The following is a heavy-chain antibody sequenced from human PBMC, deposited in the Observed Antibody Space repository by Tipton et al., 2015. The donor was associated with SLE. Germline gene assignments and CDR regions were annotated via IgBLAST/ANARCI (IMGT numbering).Heavy chain of an antibody. D-gene: IGHD3-22*01. Sequence: SLRLSCAASGFTFSSYSMNWVRQAPGRGLEWVSSISSSSSYIYYADSVKGRFTISRDNAKNSLYLQMNSLRAEDTAVYYCARGGGFYYYDSSDTFDIWGQGTMVTVSS. CDR1: GFTFSSYS. V-gene: IGHV3-21*01. CDR2: ISSSSSYI. CDR3: ARGGGFYYYDSSDTFDI. J-gene: IGHJ3*02.